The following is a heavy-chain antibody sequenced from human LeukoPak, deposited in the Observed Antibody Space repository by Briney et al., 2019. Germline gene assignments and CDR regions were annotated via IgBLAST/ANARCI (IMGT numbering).Heavy chain of an antibody. CDR3: AKGLLWELLPDY. D-gene: IGHD1-26*01. Sequence: GGSLRLSCAASGFTFSSYAMHWVRQAPGKGLEWVAVISYDGSNKYYADSVKGRFTISRDNSKNTLYLQMNSLRAEDTAVYYCAKGLLWELLPDYWGQGTLVTVSS. J-gene: IGHJ4*02. CDR1: GFTFSSYA. V-gene: IGHV3-30-3*01. CDR2: ISYDGSNK.